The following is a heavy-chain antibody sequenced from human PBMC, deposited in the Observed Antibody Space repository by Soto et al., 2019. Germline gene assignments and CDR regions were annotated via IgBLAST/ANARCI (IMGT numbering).Heavy chain of an antibody. CDR3: AKSLSFSVGANNWFDP. CDR1: VFTFSSYA. Sequence: LRLSFAASVFTFSSYAMSWVRQAPGKGLEWVSAISSSGGTTHYADSVKGRFIISRDNSKNTLYLQMNSLRAEDTAVYYCAKSLSFSVGANNWFDPWGQGTLVTV. CDR2: ISSSGGTT. J-gene: IGHJ5*02. V-gene: IGHV3-23*01. D-gene: IGHD1-26*01.